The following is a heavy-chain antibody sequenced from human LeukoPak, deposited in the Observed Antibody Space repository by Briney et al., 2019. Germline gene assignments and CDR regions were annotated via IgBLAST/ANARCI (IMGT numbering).Heavy chain of an antibody. Sequence: ASVKVSCKASGYTFTGYYMHWVRQAPGQGLEWMGWINPNSGGTNYAQKFQGRVTMTRDTSISTAYMELSSLRSDDTAMYYCAREGANDDYSNYYFDYWGQGTLVTVSS. D-gene: IGHD4-11*01. V-gene: IGHV1-2*02. CDR3: AREGANDDYSNYYFDY. CDR2: INPNSGGT. CDR1: GYTFTGYY. J-gene: IGHJ4*02.